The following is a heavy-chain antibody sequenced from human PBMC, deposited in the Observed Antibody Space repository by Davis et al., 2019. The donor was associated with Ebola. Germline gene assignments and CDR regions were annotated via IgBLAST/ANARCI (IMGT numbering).Heavy chain of an antibody. J-gene: IGHJ1*01. V-gene: IGHV1-69*04. D-gene: IGHD6-19*01. CDR3: ARGVVEQWLDYFQY. CDR1: GCTFSSYA. Sequence: AASVKVSCKASGCTFSSYAISWVRQAPGQGLEWMGRIIPILGIANYAQKFQVRVTITADKSTSTAYMELSSLRSEDTAVYYCARGVVEQWLDYFQYWGQGTLVTVSS. CDR2: IIPILGIA.